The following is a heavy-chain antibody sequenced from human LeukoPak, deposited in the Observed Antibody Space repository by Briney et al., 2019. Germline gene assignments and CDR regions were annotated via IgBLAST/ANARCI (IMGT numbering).Heavy chain of an antibody. CDR1: GGSISSYY. CDR3: ARAGGYYYDSSAFDY. CDR2: IYYSGST. D-gene: IGHD3-22*01. J-gene: IGHJ4*02. Sequence: PSETLSLTCTVSGGSISSYYWSWIRQPPGKGLEWIGYIYYSGSTNYNPSLKSRVTISVDTSKNQFSLKLSSVTAADTAVYYCARAGGYYYDSSAFDYWGQGTLVTVSS. V-gene: IGHV4-59*01.